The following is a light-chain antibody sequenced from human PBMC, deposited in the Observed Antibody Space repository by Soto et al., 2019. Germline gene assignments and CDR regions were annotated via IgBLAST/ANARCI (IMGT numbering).Light chain of an antibody. CDR3: LQYNDYPRT. V-gene: IGKV1-17*01. CDR1: QGIRND. CDR2: GAS. Sequence: DIQLTQSPSSLSASVGDRVSFTCGASQGIRNDLAWFQQKAGKAPRRLIYGASSLQSGVPNRFSGSGSGTEFTLTIDGLQPEDFAVYYCLQYNDYPRTFGQGTKVEMK. J-gene: IGKJ1*01.